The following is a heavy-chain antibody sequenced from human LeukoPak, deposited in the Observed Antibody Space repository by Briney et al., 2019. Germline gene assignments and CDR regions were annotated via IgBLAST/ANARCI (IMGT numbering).Heavy chain of an antibody. CDR3: ARRTGGATRSFDY. CDR1: GGSFSGYY. CDR2: INHSGST. Sequence: PSETLSLTCAVYGGSFSGYYWSWIRQPPGKGLEWIGEINHSGSTNYNPSLKSRVTISVDTSKNQFSLKLSSVTAADTAVYYCARRTGGATRSFDYWGQGTLVTVSS. J-gene: IGHJ4*02. V-gene: IGHV4-34*01. D-gene: IGHD1-26*01.